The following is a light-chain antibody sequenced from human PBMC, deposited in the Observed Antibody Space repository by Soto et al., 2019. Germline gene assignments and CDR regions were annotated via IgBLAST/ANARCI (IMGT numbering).Light chain of an antibody. J-gene: IGLJ1*01. V-gene: IGLV2-14*01. CDR3: SSYTSGGTLA. CDR1: SSDVGGYNY. Sequence: QSVLTQPAPVSGSPGQSITISCTGTSSDVGGYNYVSWYQQHPGKAPKLMIYDVSARPSGVSNRFSGSKSGNTASLTISGLQAEDEADYYCSSYTSGGTLAFGTGTKVTVL. CDR2: DVS.